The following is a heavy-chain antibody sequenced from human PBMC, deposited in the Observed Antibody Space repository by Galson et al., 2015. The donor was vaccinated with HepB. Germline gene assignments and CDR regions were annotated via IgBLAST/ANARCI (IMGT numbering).Heavy chain of an antibody. CDR2: ISYDGSNK. CDR1: GFTFSSYG. V-gene: IGHV3-30*03. CDR3: AGSGVVAYFDY. Sequence: SLRLSCAASGFTFSSYGMHWVRQAPGKGLEWVAVISYDGSNKYYADSVKGRFTISRDNSKNTLYLQMNSLRAEDTAVYYCAGSGVVAYFDYWGQGTLVTVSS. D-gene: IGHD2-15*01. J-gene: IGHJ4*02.